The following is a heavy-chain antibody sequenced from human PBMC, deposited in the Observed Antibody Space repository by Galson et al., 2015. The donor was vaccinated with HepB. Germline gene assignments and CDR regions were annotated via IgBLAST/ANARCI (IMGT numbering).Heavy chain of an antibody. Sequence: SLRLSCAASGFTFSSYGVHWVRQAPGKGLEWVAVIWYDGSNKYYADSVKGRFTISRDNSKNTLYLQMNSLRAEDTAVYYCARDYYDYYYYGMDVWGQGTTVTVSS. J-gene: IGHJ6*02. D-gene: IGHD3-10*01. CDR1: GFTFSSYG. V-gene: IGHV3-33*01. CDR3: ARDYYDYYYYGMDV. CDR2: IWYDGSNK.